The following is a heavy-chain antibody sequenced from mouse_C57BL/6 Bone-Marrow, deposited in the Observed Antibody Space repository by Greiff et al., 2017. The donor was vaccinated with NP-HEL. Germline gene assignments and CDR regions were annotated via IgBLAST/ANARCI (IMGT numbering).Heavy chain of an antibody. CDR2: IDPSDSYT. J-gene: IGHJ3*01. Sequence: VQLQQPGAELVMPGASVKLSCKASGYTFTSYWMHWVKQRPGQGLEWIGEIDPSDSYTNYNQKFKGKSTLTVDKSSSTAYMQLSSLTSEDSAVYYCAGNWFAYWGQGNLGTVSA. V-gene: IGHV1-69*01. CDR3: AGNWFAY. CDR1: GYTFTSYW. D-gene: IGHD2-1*01.